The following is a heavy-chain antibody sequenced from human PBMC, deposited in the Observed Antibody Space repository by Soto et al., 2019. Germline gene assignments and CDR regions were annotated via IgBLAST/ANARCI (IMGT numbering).Heavy chain of an antibody. J-gene: IGHJ4*02. V-gene: IGHV4-30-2*06. Sequence: KPSETLSLTCTVSGASISYGGFSWSWIRQSPGKGLEWIGYISHLENTYLHPSFKSRLTMSIDRTRNQFSLKLSSVTAADMAVYYCARGGGYDSFDYWCQGVLVTVSS. CDR1: GASISYGGFS. CDR2: ISHLENT. CDR3: ARGGGYDSFDY. D-gene: IGHD5-12*01.